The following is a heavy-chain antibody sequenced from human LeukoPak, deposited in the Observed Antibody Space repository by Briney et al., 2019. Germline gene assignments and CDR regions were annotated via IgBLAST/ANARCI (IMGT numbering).Heavy chain of an antibody. CDR2: ISGSGGST. CDR3: ARVSNNYYYYMDV. V-gene: IGHV3-23*01. D-gene: IGHD4-11*01. CDR1: GFSFSSYG. J-gene: IGHJ6*03. Sequence: PGGSLRLSCAASGFSFSSYGMSWVRQAPGKGLEWVSAISGSGGSTYYADSVKGRFTISRDNSKNTLYLQMNSLRAEDTAVYYCARVSNNYYYYMDVWGKGTTVTVSS.